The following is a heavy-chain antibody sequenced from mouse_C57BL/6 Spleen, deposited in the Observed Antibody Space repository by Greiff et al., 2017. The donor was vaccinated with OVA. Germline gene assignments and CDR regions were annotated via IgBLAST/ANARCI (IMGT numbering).Heavy chain of an antibody. V-gene: IGHV1-50*01. D-gene: IGHD3-2*02. CDR1: GYTFTSYW. J-gene: IGHJ2*01. CDR2: IDPSDSYT. Sequence: QVQLQQPGAELVKPGASVKLSCKASGYTFTSYWMQWVKQRPGQGLEWIGEIDPSDSYTNYNQKFKGKATLTVDTSSSTAYMQLSSLTSEDSAVYYCARRQLMPPGFDYWGQGTTLTVSS. CDR3: ARRQLMPPGFDY.